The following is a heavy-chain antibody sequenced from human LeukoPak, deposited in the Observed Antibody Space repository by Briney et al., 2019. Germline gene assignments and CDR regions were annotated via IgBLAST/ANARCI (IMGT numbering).Heavy chain of an antibody. CDR2: ILYDGSKK. CDR1: GFTFSIYN. J-gene: IGHJ4*02. CDR3: ARDRSLGPY. Sequence: QPGGSLRLSCAASGFTFSIYNMHWVRQAPGKGLEWVAVILYDGSKKYYADSVQGRFIISRDNSKNMLYLQMNSLRTEDTAVYYCARDRSLGPYWGQGTLVTVSS. V-gene: IGHV3-30*04.